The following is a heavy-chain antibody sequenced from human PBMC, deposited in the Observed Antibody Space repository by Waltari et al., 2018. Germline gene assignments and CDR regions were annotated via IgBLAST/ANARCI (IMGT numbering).Heavy chain of an antibody. V-gene: IGHV3-30*18. CDR2: IAYDGINK. CDR1: GFTLRHFD. CDR3: AKRGSRDSSGWFPELDY. Sequence: QVRLVESGGGVVQPGRSVRLSCEASGFTLRHFDMFWVRQAPGKGLEWVAVIAYDGINKFYVDSAKGRFTISRDNSWNTLYLQMNSLRVEDTAVYYCAKRGSRDSSGWFPELDYWGQGALVTVSS. D-gene: IGHD6-19*01. J-gene: IGHJ4*02.